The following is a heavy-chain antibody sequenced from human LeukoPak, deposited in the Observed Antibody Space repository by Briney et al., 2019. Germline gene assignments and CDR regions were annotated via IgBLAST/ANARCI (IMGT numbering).Heavy chain of an antibody. J-gene: IGHJ4*02. CDR2: IFASGST. CDR3: ARDLTDYYELDY. Sequence: SETLSLTCTVSGGSISSYYWSWIRQPAGKGLEWIGRIFASGSTNYNPSLKSRVTMSVDTSKNQFSLKLSSVTAADTAVYYCARDLTDYYELDYWGQGTLVTVPS. CDR1: GGSISSYY. D-gene: IGHD3-22*01. V-gene: IGHV4-4*07.